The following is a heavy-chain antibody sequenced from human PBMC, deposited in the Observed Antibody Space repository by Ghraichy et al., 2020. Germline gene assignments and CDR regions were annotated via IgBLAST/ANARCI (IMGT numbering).Heavy chain of an antibody. CDR1: GFTFSRYS. D-gene: IGHD2-15*01. CDR3: ARDLPCSGGSCYPNYYYYYGMDV. CDR2: ISSSCSYI. V-gene: IGHV3-21*01. Sequence: LNCAASGFTFSRYSMNWVRQAPGKGLEWVSSISSSCSYIYYADSVKGRFTISRDNAKNSLYLKMNSLRAEDTAVYYCARDLPCSGGSCYPNYYYYYGMDVWGQGTTVTVSS. J-gene: IGHJ6*02.